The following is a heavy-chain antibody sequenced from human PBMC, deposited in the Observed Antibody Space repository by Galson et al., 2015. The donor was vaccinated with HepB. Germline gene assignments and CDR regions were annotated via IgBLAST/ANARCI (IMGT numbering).Heavy chain of an antibody. D-gene: IGHD3-10*01. CDR3: ARDRFHGSGIYDY. Sequence: SLRLSCAASGFTFSTYEMNWVRQAPGKGLEWVSYISSGGFTIYYTDSVEGRFTISRDNTKNSLYLQMNSLRAEDTAAYYCARDRFHGSGIYDYWGPGTLVTVSS. V-gene: IGHV3-48*03. CDR1: GFTFSTYE. J-gene: IGHJ4*02. CDR2: ISSGGFTI.